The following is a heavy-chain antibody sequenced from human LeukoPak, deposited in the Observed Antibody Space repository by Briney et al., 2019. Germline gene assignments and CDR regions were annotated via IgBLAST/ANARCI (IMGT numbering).Heavy chain of an antibody. J-gene: IGHJ6*02. CDR2: IYYSGST. CDR1: GGSISSYY. Sequence: SETLSLTCTVSGGSISSYYWSWIRQPPGEGLEWIGYIYYSGSTNYNPSLKSRVTISVDTSKNQFSLKLSSVTAADTAVYYCATADYYYYYGMDVWGQGTTVTVSS. V-gene: IGHV4-59*01. CDR3: ATADYYYYYGMDV.